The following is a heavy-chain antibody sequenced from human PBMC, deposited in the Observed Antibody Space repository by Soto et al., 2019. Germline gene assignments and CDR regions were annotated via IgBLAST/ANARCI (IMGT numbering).Heavy chain of an antibody. V-gene: IGHV3-7*01. CDR2: IKQDGSEK. D-gene: IGHD3-10*01. Sequence: EVQVVESGGGLVQPGGSLRLSCAASGFTFSSLWMSWVRQAPGKGLEWVANIKQDGSEKYYVDSVKGRFTISRDNARNSRYLQMNSLRAEDTAVYYCACTYYPYGWGKGILVTVSS. CDR3: ACTYYPYG. J-gene: IGHJ4*02. CDR1: GFTFSSLW.